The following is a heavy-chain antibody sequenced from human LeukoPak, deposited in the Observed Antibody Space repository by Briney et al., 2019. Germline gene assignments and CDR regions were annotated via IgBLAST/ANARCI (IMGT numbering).Heavy chain of an antibody. CDR3: ARVVVSYGDYGTFDY. Sequence: PSETLSLTCTVSGASITSYYWSWIRQPAGKGLEWIGRTYASGSFDYSPSLRGRVTISVDKSRNQLSLRLRSVTAADTAVYYCARVVVSYGDYGTFDYWGQGTLVTVSS. CDR1: GASITSYY. J-gene: IGHJ4*02. V-gene: IGHV4-4*07. D-gene: IGHD4-17*01. CDR2: TYASGSF.